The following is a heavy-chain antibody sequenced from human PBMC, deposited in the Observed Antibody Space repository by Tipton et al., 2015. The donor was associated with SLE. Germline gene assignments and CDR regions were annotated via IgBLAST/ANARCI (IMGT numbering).Heavy chain of an antibody. Sequence: TLSLTCTVSGGSISSGGYYWSWIRQRPGKGLEWIGYIYYSGSTYYNPSLKSRVTISVDTSKNQFSLKLSSVTAADTAVYYCARVPGATALFDPWGQGTLVTVSS. CDR2: IYYSGST. J-gene: IGHJ5*02. CDR1: GGSISSGGYY. D-gene: IGHD5-12*01. V-gene: IGHV4-31*03. CDR3: ARVPGATALFDP.